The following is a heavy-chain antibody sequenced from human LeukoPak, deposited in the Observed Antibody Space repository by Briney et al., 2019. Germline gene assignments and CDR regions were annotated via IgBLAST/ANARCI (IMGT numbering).Heavy chain of an antibody. D-gene: IGHD6-6*01. CDR2: IYTSGST. Sequence: PSQTLSLTCTVSGGSISSGSYYWSWIRQPAGKGLEWIGRIYTSGSTNYNPSLKSRVTISVDTSKNQFSLKLSSVTAADTAVYYCARALRSMGYYYYYMDVWGKGTTVTVSS. CDR3: ARALRSMGYYYYYMDV. CDR1: GGSISSGSYY. V-gene: IGHV4-61*02. J-gene: IGHJ6*03.